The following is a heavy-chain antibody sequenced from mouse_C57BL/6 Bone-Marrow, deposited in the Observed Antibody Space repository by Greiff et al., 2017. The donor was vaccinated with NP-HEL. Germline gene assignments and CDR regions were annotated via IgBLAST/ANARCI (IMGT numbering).Heavy chain of an antibody. J-gene: IGHJ3*01. V-gene: IGHV1-26*01. CDR2: INPNNGGT. CDR3: ARGGGYAWFAY. Sequence: VQLQQSGPELVKPGASVKISCKASGYTFTDYYMNWVKQSHGKSLEWIGDINPNNGGTSYNQKFKGKATLTVDKSSSTAYMELRSLTSEDSAVYYCARGGGYAWFAYWGQGTLVTVSA. D-gene: IGHD2-2*01. CDR1: GYTFTDYY.